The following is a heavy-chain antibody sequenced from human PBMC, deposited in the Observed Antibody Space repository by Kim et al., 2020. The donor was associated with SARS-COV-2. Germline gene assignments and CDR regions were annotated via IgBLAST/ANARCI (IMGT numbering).Heavy chain of an antibody. CDR1: GGSISSINW. Sequence: SETLSLTCAVSGGSISSINWWSWVRQPPGKGLEWIGEIYHSGSTNYNPSLKSPVTISVDKPKNQFSLKLSSVTAADTAVYYCARRWSYYDSSGQDWGQGTLVTVSS. CDR3: ARRWSYYDSSGQD. J-gene: IGHJ4*02. D-gene: IGHD3-22*01. CDR2: IYHSGST. V-gene: IGHV4-4*02.